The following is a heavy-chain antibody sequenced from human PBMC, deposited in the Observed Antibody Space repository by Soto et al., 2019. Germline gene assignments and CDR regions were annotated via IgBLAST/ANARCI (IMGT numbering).Heavy chain of an antibody. Sequence: GGSLRLSCAASGFTFSSYSMNWVRQAPGKGLEWVSYISSSSSTIYYADSVKGRFTISRDNAKNSLYLQMNSLREEDTAVYYCARDYIPAYFYGSESYDNNWFAPWAQGTLVTVSA. V-gene: IGHV3-48*02. CDR2: ISSSSSTI. CDR3: ARDYIPAYFYGSESYDNNWFAP. D-gene: IGHD3-10*01. J-gene: IGHJ5*02. CDR1: GFTFSSYS.